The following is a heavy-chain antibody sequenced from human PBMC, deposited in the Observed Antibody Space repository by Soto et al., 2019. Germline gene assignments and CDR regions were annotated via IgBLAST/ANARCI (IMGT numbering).Heavy chain of an antibody. Sequence: ASVKVSCKASGYTFTSYGISWVRQAPGQGLEWMGWISAYNGNTNYAQKLQGRVTMTTDTSTSTAYMELRSLRSDDTAVYYCGRDATTAYYYDSSGPSAFDIWGQGTMVTVSS. J-gene: IGHJ3*02. V-gene: IGHV1-18*04. CDR3: GRDATTAYYYDSSGPSAFDI. CDR2: ISAYNGNT. D-gene: IGHD3-22*01. CDR1: GYTFTSYG.